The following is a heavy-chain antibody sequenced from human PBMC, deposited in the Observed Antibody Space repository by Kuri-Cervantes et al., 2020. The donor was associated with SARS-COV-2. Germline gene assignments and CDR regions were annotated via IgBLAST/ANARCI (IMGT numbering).Heavy chain of an antibody. CDR3: AKDLRTPGAGPDY. Sequence: GESLKISCAASGFTFSTYAMSWVRQAPGKGLEWVSTISGGGDSTYYADSVKGRFTISRDNLNNILYLHMNSLRTEDTAVYFCAKDLRTPGAGPDYWGQGTLVTVSS. J-gene: IGHJ4*02. CDR2: ISGGGDST. V-gene: IGHV3-23*01. CDR1: GFTFSTYA. D-gene: IGHD2-8*02.